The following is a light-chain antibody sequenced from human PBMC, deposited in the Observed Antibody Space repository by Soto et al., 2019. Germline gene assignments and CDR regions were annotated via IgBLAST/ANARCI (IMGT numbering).Light chain of an antibody. Sequence: QSVLTQPRSVSGSPGQSVTISCTGTNSDVGGYDYVSWYQQHPGKAPKIMIYDVSKRPSGVPDHFSGSKSGNTASLTISGLQAEDEADYYCCSYAGSYTLVFGGGTRSPS. V-gene: IGLV2-11*01. CDR3: CSYAGSYTLV. CDR1: NSDVGGYDY. CDR2: DVS. J-gene: IGLJ2*01.